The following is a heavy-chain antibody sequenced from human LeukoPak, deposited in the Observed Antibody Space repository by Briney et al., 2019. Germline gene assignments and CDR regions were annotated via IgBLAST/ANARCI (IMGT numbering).Heavy chain of an antibody. V-gene: IGHV4-38-2*01. CDR1: GYSISRGYY. D-gene: IGHD3-10*01. CDR3: ARHPFDRVFFDY. J-gene: IGHJ4*02. CDR2: IYHSGST. Sequence: PSETLSLTCAVSGYSISRGYYWGWIRQAPGKELEWIGSIYHSGSTQYNPSLKSRLIISVDTSKNQFSLKLSSVTASDTAVYFCARHPFDRVFFDYWGQGTLVTVSS.